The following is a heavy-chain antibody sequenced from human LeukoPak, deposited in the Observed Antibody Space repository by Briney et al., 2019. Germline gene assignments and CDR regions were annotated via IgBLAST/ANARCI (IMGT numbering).Heavy chain of an antibody. CDR3: ARDKYDFWSGYSGHFDY. Sequence: SETLSLTCTVSGGSISSGSYYWSWLRQPAGKGLEWIGRIYTSGSTNYNPSLKSRVTISVDTSKNQFSLKLSSVTAADTAVYYCARDKYDFWSGYSGHFDYWGQGTLVTVSS. J-gene: IGHJ4*02. D-gene: IGHD3-3*01. CDR1: GGSISSGSYY. V-gene: IGHV4-61*02. CDR2: IYTSGST.